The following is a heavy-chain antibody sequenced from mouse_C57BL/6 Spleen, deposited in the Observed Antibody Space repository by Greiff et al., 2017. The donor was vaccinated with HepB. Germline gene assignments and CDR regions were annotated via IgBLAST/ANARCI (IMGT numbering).Heavy chain of an antibody. D-gene: IGHD1-1*01. Sequence: QVQLQQPGAELVMPGASVKLSCKASGYTFTSYWMHWVKQRPGQGLEWIGEIDPSDSYTNYNQKFKGKSTLTVDKSSSTAYMQLSSLTSEDSAVDYCARFGLLHGAIDYWGQGTSVTVSS. CDR1: GYTFTSYW. CDR2: IDPSDSYT. V-gene: IGHV1-69*01. CDR3: ARFGLLHGAIDY. J-gene: IGHJ4*01.